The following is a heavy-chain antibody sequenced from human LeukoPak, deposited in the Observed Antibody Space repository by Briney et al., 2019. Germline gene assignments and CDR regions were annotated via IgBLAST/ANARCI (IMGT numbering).Heavy chain of an antibody. CDR2: ISAYNGNT. Sequence: ASVKVSRKASGYTFTSYGISWVRQAPGQGLEWMGWISAYNGNTNYAQKLQGRVTMTTDTSTSTAYMELRSLRSDDTAVYYCARDRPYSSGWYGLDAFDIWGQGTMVTVSS. J-gene: IGHJ3*02. D-gene: IGHD6-19*01. CDR1: GYTFTSYG. V-gene: IGHV1-18*01. CDR3: ARDRPYSSGWYGLDAFDI.